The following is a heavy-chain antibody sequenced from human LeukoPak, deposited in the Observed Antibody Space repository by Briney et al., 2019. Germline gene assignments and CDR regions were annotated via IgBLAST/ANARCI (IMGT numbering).Heavy chain of an antibody. J-gene: IGHJ6*02. CDR2: IYSSGNT. V-gene: IGHV4-31*03. CDR1: GDSISSGGYC. CDR3: AGSEAPITPPPYGMGV. Sequence: SETLSLTCTLSGDSISSGGYCWNWFHQHPGKGLEWIGYIYSSGNTFYNPSLKSRVIISVDTSKNQFSLKLSSVTAADTALYYCAGSEAPITPPPYGMGVWGQGTKVTVSS. D-gene: IGHD3-10*01.